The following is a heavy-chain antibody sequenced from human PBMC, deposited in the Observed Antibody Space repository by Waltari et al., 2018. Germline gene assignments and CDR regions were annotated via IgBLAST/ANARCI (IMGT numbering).Heavy chain of an antibody. D-gene: IGHD3-10*02. CDR2: INPNSGGT. CDR3: ARVSPASPYDFRGWFDP. CDR1: GYTFTGSY. J-gene: IGHJ5*02. V-gene: IGHV1-2*06. Sequence: QVQLVQSGAEVKKPGASVKVSCKASGYTFTGSYMPWVRQAPGQGLEWMGRINPNSGGTNYAQKFQGRVTMTRDTSISTAYMELSRLRSDDTAVYYCARVSPASPYDFRGWFDPWGQGTLVTVSS.